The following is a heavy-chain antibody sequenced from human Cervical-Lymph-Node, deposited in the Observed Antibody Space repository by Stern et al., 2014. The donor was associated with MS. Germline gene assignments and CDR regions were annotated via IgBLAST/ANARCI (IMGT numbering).Heavy chain of an antibody. V-gene: IGHV3-11*03. CDR3: ARHGMNGTIAIYNGMDV. J-gene: IGHJ6*02. D-gene: IGHD1-1*01. Sequence: VQLLESGGRLVKPGGSLRLSCVASGFSLSDYYMSWIRQAPGKGLEWVSYISSSSSYTSYTESVKGRFTISRDNSKNSLFLQMDSLRVEDTAVFYCARHGMNGTIAIYNGMDVWGQGTTVTVSS. CDR2: ISSSSSYT. CDR1: GFSLSDYY.